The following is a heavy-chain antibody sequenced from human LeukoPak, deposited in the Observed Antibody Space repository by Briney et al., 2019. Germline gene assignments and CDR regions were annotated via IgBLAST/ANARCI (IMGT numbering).Heavy chain of an antibody. D-gene: IGHD2-2*01. CDR3: ARDEVTCSSTNCYFVY. V-gene: IGHV3-48*04. CDR1: GFTFSSYG. Sequence: GRSLRLSCAASGFTFSSYGMHWVRQAPGKGLEWLSYIRGSSNTIYYADSVKGRFTISRDNAKNSLYLQVNSLRAEDTAVYYCARDEVTCSSTNCYFVYWGQGTLVTVSS. J-gene: IGHJ4*02. CDR2: IRGSSNTI.